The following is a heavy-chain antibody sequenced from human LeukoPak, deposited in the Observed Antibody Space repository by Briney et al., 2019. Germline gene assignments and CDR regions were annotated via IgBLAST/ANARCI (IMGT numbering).Heavy chain of an antibody. CDR1: GGSISSINYY. D-gene: IGHD1-26*01. V-gene: IGHV4-61*02. CDR3: ARDPGGSGSYWEAFDI. Sequence: SETLSLTCTVSGGSISSINYYWSWIRQPAGKGLEWIGRIYTGGSTNYNPSLKSRVTISVDTSKNRFSLKLTSVTAADTAVYYCARDPGGSGSYWEAFDIWGQGTMVTVSS. J-gene: IGHJ3*02. CDR2: IYTGGST.